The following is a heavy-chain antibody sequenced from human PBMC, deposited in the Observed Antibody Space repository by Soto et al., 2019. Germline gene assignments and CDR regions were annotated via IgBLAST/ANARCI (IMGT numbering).Heavy chain of an antibody. D-gene: IGHD3-10*01. V-gene: IGHV4-59*01. CDR3: ARAGTNMVQFDY. CDR2: IYYSGST. Sequence: DTLSLTCTVSDGSINSYFWSWIRQSPGKGLEWIGHIYYSGSTSYSPSLKSRVSISVDTSKNQFSLEVHSVTAADTAVYYCARAGTNMVQFDYWGQGTLVTVSS. J-gene: IGHJ4*02. CDR1: DGSINSYF.